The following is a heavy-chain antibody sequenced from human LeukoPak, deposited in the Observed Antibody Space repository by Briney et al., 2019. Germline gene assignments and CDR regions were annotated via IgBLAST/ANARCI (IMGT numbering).Heavy chain of an antibody. CDR2: ISEGGGTS. V-gene: IGHV3-23*01. D-gene: IGHD3-10*01. CDR3: AKYFYASVSLDA. CDR1: GFTFSASA. Sequence: GGSLRLSCAASGFTFSASAMTWVRQAPGKGLEWVSTISEGGGTSYYYADSVKGRFTISRDNSKNTLYLQMNSLRAEDTAIYYCAKYFYASVSLDAWGQGTLVTVSS. J-gene: IGHJ5*02.